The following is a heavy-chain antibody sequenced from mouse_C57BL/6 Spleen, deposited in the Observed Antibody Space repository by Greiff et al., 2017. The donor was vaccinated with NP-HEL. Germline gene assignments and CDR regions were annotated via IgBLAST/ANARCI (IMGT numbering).Heavy chain of an antibody. V-gene: IGHV5-6*01. CDR2: ISSGGSYT. CDR1: GFTFSSYG. J-gene: IGHJ4*01. Sequence: EVKVAESGGDLVKPGGSLKLSCAASGFTFSSYGMSWVRQTPDKRLEWVATISSGGSYTYYPDSVKGRFTISRDNAKNTLYLQMSSLKSEDTAMYYCARHTGTNYAMDYWGQGTSVTVSS. CDR3: ARHTGTNYAMDY. D-gene: IGHD4-1*01.